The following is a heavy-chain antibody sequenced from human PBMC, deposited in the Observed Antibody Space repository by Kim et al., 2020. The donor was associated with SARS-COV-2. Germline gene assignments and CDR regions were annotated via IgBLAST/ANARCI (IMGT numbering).Heavy chain of an antibody. J-gene: IGHJ6*02. V-gene: IGHV3-23*01. D-gene: IGHD3-9*01. CDR3: ANSLDPRDYYYYGMDV. Sequence: SVKGRFTISRDNSKNTLYLQMNSLRAEDTAVYYCANSLDPRDYYYYGMDVWGQGTTVTVSS.